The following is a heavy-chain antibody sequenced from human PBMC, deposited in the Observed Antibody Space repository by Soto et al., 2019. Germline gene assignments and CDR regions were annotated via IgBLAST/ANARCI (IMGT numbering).Heavy chain of an antibody. CDR1: GGSISSYY. CDR3: ARGGVTTVVIPKYYYFGLDA. Sequence: SETLSLPCTVSGGSISSYYWTWVRQPPGKGLEWIGYVESSGSTSYNPSLMSRVTISVDTSKNQFSLKLTSVTDADTAVYYCARGGVTTVVIPKYYYFGLDAWGQGTTLTVSS. CDR2: VESSGST. J-gene: IGHJ6*02. V-gene: IGHV4-59*01. D-gene: IGHD4-17*01.